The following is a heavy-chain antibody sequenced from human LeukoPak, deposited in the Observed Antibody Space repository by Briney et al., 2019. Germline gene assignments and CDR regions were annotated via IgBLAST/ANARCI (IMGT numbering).Heavy chain of an antibody. CDR3: ARQNYGSGSTNWFDP. D-gene: IGHD3-10*01. J-gene: IGHJ5*02. CDR2: IYHSGST. V-gene: IGHV4-38-2*02. CDR1: GYSISSGYY. Sequence: PSETLSLTCTVSGYSISSGYYWGWIRPPPGKGLGGIGSIYHSGSTYYNPSLKSRVTISVDTSKNQFSLKLSSVTAADTAVYYCARQNYGSGSTNWFDPWGEGTLVTVPS.